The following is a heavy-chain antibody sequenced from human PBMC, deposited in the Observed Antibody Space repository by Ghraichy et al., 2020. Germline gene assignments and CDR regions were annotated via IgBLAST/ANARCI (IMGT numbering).Heavy chain of an antibody. D-gene: IGHD6-13*01. CDR1: GFTFSSYE. Sequence: GGSLRLSCAASGFTFSSYEMNWVRQAPGKGLEWVSYISSSGSTIYYADSVKGRFTISRDNAKNSLYLQMNSLRAEDTAVYYCARGAAGSSWPTQTRPDAFDIWGQGTMVTVSS. CDR2: ISSSGSTI. CDR3: ARGAAGSSWPTQTRPDAFDI. V-gene: IGHV3-48*03. J-gene: IGHJ3*02.